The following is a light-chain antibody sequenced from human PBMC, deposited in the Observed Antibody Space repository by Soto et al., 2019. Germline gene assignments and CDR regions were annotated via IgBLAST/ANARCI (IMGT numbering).Light chain of an antibody. CDR2: GAS. CDR1: QYVGTR. V-gene: IGKV3D-15*01. J-gene: IGKJ1*01. CDR3: QQYNNWPGT. Sequence: EIVLTQSPATLSSSPGETATLSCRASQYVGTRLAWYQHKPGQAPRLLIYGASSRATGIPDRFSGRGSGTEFTLTISSLQSEDFGVYYCQQYNNWPGTFGQGTKVDI.